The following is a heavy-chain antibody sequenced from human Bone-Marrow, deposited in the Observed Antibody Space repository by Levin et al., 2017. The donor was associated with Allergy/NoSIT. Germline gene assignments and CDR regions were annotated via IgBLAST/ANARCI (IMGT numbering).Heavy chain of an antibody. V-gene: IGHV3-11*01. CDR3: ARRHCSSTTCYLLDY. J-gene: IGHJ4*02. Sequence: PGGSLRLSCAASGFTFSDYYMSWIRQAPGKGLEWVSYITSDSVIYYADSVKGRFTISRDNARNSLYLHMNSLRAEDTAVYYCARRHCSSTTCYLLDYWGQGTLVTVSP. CDR2: ITSDSVI. CDR1: GFTFSDYY. D-gene: IGHD2-2*01.